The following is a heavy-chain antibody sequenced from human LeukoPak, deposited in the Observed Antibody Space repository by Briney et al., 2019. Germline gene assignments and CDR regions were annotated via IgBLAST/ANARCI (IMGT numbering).Heavy chain of an antibody. CDR3: ARGGITMVRGVIRPHYFDY. V-gene: IGHV1-69*06. Sequence: ASVKVSCKASGYTFTSYGISWVRQAPGQGLEWMGGIIPIFGTANYAQKFQGRVTITADKSTSTAYMELSSLRSEDTAVYYCARGGITMVRGVIRPHYFDYWGQGTLVTVSS. J-gene: IGHJ4*02. CDR1: GYTFTSYG. CDR2: IIPIFGTA. D-gene: IGHD3-10*01.